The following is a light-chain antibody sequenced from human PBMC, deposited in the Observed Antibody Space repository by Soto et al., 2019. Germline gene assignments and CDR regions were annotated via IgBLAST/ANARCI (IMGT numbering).Light chain of an antibody. CDR3: QQYTGPPTT. Sequence: EIILTQSPDTLSLSPGERATLSCMASQTVSSNYLAWCQQRPGQAPRLLIYGASTRAAGIPVRFSGSGSGTDFTLTITRLEPEDSAVYFCQQYTGPPTTFGQGTRLEIK. V-gene: IGKV3-20*01. J-gene: IGKJ5*01. CDR2: GAS. CDR1: QTVSSNY.